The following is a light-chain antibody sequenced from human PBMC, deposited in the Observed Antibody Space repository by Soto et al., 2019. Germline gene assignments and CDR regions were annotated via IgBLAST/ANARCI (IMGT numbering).Light chain of an antibody. CDR1: QIVSSSN. Sequence: DTVLTQSPDTLSLSPGASATLSCRARQIVSSSNFAWYQQKPGQAPRLLIYGESNRAAGIPDRFSGRGSDTDFTLTISRLEPEDFADYFCHLYGSSPEFGQGTKVEI. CDR2: GES. CDR3: HLYGSSPE. V-gene: IGKV3-20*01. J-gene: IGKJ1*01.